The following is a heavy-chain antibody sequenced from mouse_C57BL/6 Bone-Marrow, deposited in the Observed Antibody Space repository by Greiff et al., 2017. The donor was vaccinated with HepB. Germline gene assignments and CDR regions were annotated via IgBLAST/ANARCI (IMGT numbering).Heavy chain of an antibody. Sequence: EVKLQESGGGLVKPGGSLKLSCAASGFTFSSYAMSWVRQTPEKRLAWVATISDGGSYTYYPDNVKGRFTISRDNAKNNLYLQMSHLKSEDTSMYYCARVITTVVYFDYWGQGTTLTVSS. D-gene: IGHD1-1*01. V-gene: IGHV5-4*03. CDR2: ISDGGSYT. CDR1: GFTFSSYA. J-gene: IGHJ2*01. CDR3: ARVITTVVYFDY.